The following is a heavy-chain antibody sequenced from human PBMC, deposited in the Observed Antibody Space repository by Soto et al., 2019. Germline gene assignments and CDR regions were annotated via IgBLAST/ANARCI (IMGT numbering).Heavy chain of an antibody. Sequence: QVQLMQSGAEVKKPGASVKVSCKASGNTFTNYYIHWVRQAPGQGLEWMGTVNPSGGHTTYSQNFLGSVTTARDTSTSTPYMELTSLRSDDTAVYYCARGGHVVVVTAAFDYWGQGTLVTVSS. CDR2: VNPSGGHT. D-gene: IGHD2-21*02. CDR3: ARGGHVVVVTAAFDY. V-gene: IGHV1-46*01. CDR1: GNTFTNYY. J-gene: IGHJ4*02.